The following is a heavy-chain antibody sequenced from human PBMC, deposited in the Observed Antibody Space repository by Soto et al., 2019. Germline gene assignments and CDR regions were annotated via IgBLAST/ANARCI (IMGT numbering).Heavy chain of an antibody. D-gene: IGHD4-17*01. Sequence: QVQLQQWGAGLLKPSETLSLTCAVYGGSFSGYYWSWIRQPPGKGLEWIGEINHSGSTNYNPSLKRTDTLIVETDKNQCSRNLSSVTAADTAVYYCARGPLSKYYGDYDFFLDYWGQGTLVTVSS. J-gene: IGHJ4*02. V-gene: IGHV4-34*01. CDR3: ARGPLSKYYGDYDFFLDY. CDR2: INHSGST. CDR1: GGSFSGYY.